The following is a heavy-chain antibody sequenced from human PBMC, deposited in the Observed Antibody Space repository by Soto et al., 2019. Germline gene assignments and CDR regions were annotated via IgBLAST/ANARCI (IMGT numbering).Heavy chain of an antibody. D-gene: IGHD6-13*01. CDR2: ISYDGNVK. V-gene: IGHV3-30*18. CDR3: AKTGQYSSSWSYSYYYYGMDV. CDR1: GFTFSSYG. J-gene: IGHJ6*02. Sequence: PGGSLRLSCAASGFTFSSYGMHWVRQAPGKGLEWVAVISYDGNVKYYADSVKGRFTISRDNSKNTLYLQMNSLRSEDTAVYYCAKTGQYSSSWSYSYYYYGMDVWGQGTTVTVSS.